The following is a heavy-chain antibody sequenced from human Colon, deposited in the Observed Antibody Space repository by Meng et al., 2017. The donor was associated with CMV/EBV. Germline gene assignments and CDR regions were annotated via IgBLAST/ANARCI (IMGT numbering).Heavy chain of an antibody. Sequence: ASVKVSCKASGYTFMSYAITWVRQAPGQGLEWMGWISVDTGKTNYAQKFQGRVTVTTDTSTSTAYMEVRSLRSDDTAVFYCVRGIGGPTAFDYWGQGTLVTVSS. CDR2: ISVDTGKT. V-gene: IGHV1-18*01. J-gene: IGHJ4*02. D-gene: IGHD3-16*01. CDR3: VRGIGGPTAFDY. CDR1: GYTFMSYA.